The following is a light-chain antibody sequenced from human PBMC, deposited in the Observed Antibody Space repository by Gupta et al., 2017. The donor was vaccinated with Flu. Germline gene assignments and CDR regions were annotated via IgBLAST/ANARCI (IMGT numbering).Light chain of an antibody. CDR1: SSDIGSNT. CDR2: SNN. V-gene: IGLV1-44*01. CDR3: AAWDDSLNGPL. Sequence: QSVLTQPPSASGTPGQRVPISCSGSSSDIGSNTVNWYKQLPGTAPKLLIYSNNQRPSGVPDRFSGSKFGTSASLAINGLQSEDEADYYCAAWDDSLNGPLFGGGTKLTVL. J-gene: IGLJ2*01.